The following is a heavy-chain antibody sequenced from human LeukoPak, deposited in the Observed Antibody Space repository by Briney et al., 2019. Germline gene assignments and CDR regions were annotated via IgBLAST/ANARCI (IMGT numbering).Heavy chain of an antibody. D-gene: IGHD2-2*01. CDR3: AKARGLYCSSTSCYDCDV. V-gene: IGHV1-2*02. CDR1: GYTFTAYY. CDR2: INPNSGGT. Sequence: GASVKVSCKASGYTFTAYYIHWVRQAPGQGLEWMGWINPNSGGTNYAQKFQGRVTLTRDTSITTAYKELNRLRSDDTAVYYCAKARGLYCSSTSCYDCDVWGKGTTVTVSS. J-gene: IGHJ6*04.